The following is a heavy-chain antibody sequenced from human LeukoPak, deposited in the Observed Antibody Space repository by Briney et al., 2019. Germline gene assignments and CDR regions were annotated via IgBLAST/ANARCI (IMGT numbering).Heavy chain of an antibody. D-gene: IGHD2-8*02. CDR1: GYTFTGYY. V-gene: IGHV1-2*02. Sequence: ASVKVSCKASGYTFTGYYMHWVRQAPGQGLEWMGWIKPNSGGTNYAQNFQGRVTMTRGTSISTAYMELSRLRSDDTAVYYCAREVLAKNYGMDVWGQGTTVTVSS. CDR2: IKPNSGGT. J-gene: IGHJ6*02. CDR3: AREVLAKNYGMDV.